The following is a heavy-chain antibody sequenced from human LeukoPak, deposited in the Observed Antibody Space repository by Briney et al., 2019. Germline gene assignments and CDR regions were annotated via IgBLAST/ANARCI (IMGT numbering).Heavy chain of an antibody. CDR3: ARARGSCSHDY. Sequence: PGGSLRLSCAASGFTFSNYWMTWVRQAPGKGLEWVANIKQDGSEKYYVDSVKGRFTISRDNAKNSLYPQMNSLRAEDTAMYYCARARGSCSHDYWGQGTLVTVSS. V-gene: IGHV3-7*01. D-gene: IGHD1-26*01. CDR1: GFTFSNYW. CDR2: IKQDGSEK. J-gene: IGHJ4*02.